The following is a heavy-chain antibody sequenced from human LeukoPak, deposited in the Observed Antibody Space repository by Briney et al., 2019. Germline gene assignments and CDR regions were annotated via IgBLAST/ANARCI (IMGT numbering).Heavy chain of an antibody. D-gene: IGHD3-16*02. V-gene: IGHV4-59*01. CDR2: IYYSGST. Sequence: SETLSLTCTVSGGSISSYYWSWIRQPPGKGLERIGYIYYSGSTNYNPSLKSRVTISVDTSKNQFSLKLSSVTAADTAVYYCARGVVGYDYVWGSYRQYYFDYWGQGTLVTVSS. CDR3: ARGVVGYDYVWGSYRQYYFDY. CDR1: GGSISSYY. J-gene: IGHJ4*02.